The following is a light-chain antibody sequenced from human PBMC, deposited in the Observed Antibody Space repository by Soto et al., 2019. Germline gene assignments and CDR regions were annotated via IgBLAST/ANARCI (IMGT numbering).Light chain of an antibody. V-gene: IGKV3-20*01. CDR2: GAS. CDR1: QSVSSSY. J-gene: IGKJ1*01. Sequence: EIVLTQSPGTLSLSPGERATLSCRASQSVSSSYLAWYQQKPGQAPRLLIYGASSRATGIPDRFSGIGFGTDFTLTISRLEPEDFAVYYCQRGTFGQGTKVDIK. CDR3: QRGT.